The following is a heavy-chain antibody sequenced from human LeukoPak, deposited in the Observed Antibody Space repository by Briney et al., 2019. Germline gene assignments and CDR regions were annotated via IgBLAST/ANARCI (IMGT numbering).Heavy chain of an antibody. CDR2: ISGRDDST. D-gene: IGHD3-9*01. CDR1: GFTVTNYA. V-gene: IGHV3-23*01. J-gene: IGHJ4*02. Sequence: GGSLRLSCAASGFTVTNYAMYWVRQAPGKGLEWVSAISGRDDSTYYADSVKGRFTISRDTSKNTLFLQMNSLRAEDTAVYYCAKWGDYDILTGYYDPNYWGQGTLVTVSS. CDR3: AKWGDYDILTGYYDPNY.